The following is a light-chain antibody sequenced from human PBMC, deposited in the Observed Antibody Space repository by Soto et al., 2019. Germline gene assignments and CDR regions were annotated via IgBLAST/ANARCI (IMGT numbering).Light chain of an antibody. CDR1: QSVSTY. CDR2: DAS. CDR3: QQRSNWIT. J-gene: IGKJ5*01. V-gene: IGKV3-11*01. Sequence: EIVLTQSPATLSLSPGERATLACRASQSVSTYLGWYQQKPGQALRLLIYDASNRATGIPARFSGSGSGTDFTLTISSLEPEDFAVYYCQQRSNWITFGQGTRLEIK.